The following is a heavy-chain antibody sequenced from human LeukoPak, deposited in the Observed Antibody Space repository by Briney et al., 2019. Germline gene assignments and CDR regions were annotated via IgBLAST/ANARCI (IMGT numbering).Heavy chain of an antibody. D-gene: IGHD3-22*01. V-gene: IGHV4-59*01. CDR3: VRGNYDNRGYSNAFDI. CDR1: GASISSSY. CDR2: IYYNGNT. J-gene: IGHJ3*02. Sequence: SGTLSLTCTVSGASISSSYWSWIRQPLGKRLEWIGYIYYNGNTNFNPSLKSRVTISADTSKNRFSLKLSSVTAADTAIYYCVRGNYDNRGYSNAFDIWGQGTMVTVSS.